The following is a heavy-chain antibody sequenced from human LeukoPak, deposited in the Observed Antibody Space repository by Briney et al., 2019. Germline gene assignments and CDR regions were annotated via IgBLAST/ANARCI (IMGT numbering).Heavy chain of an antibody. J-gene: IGHJ4*02. D-gene: IGHD3-3*01. CDR3: AREDDFWSGYFHLDY. CDR2: IYTSGST. CDR1: GGSISSGSYY. V-gene: IGHV4-61*02. Sequence: SETLSLTCTVSGGSISSGSYYWSWIRQPAGKGLEWIGRIYTSGSTNYNPSLKSRVTISVDTSKNQFSLKLSSVTAADTAVYYCAREDDFWSGYFHLDYWGQGTLVTVSP.